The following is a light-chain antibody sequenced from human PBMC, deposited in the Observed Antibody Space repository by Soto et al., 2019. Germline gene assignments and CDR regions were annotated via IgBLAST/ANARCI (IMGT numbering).Light chain of an antibody. J-gene: IGLJ1*01. CDR3: GSITRSTTSV. V-gene: IGLV2-14*01. CDR2: DVT. Sequence: QSALSQPASVSGSPGQSITISCTGTSSDVGGFEYVSWYQHQPGKAPKLIIYDVTKRPSGVSNRFSASKSGNMASLTISGIQAEDEGDYYCGSITRSTTSVFGTGTKLTVL. CDR1: SSDVGGFEY.